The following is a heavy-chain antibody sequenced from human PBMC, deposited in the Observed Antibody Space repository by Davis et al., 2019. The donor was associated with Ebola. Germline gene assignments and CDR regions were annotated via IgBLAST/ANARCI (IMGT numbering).Heavy chain of an antibody. CDR3: ARRLGLSKDTRHDH. V-gene: IGHV1-46*01. CDR1: GYTFTNYY. J-gene: IGHJ4*02. CDR2: INPNEGRT. D-gene: IGHD2-15*01. Sequence: AASVQVSCKASGYTFTNYYMHWVRQAPGQGLEWVGMINPNEGRTIYAQNFQGRVTVTRDTSTTTVYMDLSSLRSEDTAVYYCARRLGLSKDTRHDHWGQGTLVTVYS.